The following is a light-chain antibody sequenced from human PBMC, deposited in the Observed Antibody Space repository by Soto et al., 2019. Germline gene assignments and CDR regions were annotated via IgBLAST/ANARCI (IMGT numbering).Light chain of an antibody. J-gene: IGLJ2*01. Sequence: QPVLTQSPSASASLGASVKLTCTLSSGHNNYAIAWHQQQSEKGPRYLMKLNSDGSHSKGDGIPDRFSGSSSGAERYLTISSLQSEDEADYYCQTWGTGIVVFGGGTKLNVL. CDR2: LNSDGSH. V-gene: IGLV4-69*01. CDR3: QTWGTGIVV. CDR1: SGHNNYA.